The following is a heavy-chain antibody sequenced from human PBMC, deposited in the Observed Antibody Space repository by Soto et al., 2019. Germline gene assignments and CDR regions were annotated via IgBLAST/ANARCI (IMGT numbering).Heavy chain of an antibody. D-gene: IGHD5-12*01. CDR2: IEHSGST. Sequence: ETLSLTCGVCGCFRGYYCSCIRQPPGKGLEWIGKIEHSGSTKYTPSLESRVSISLDTSKKEVSLNLRSVTAADTAIYYCARAYDYRDPRDALDTWGHGTMVT. CDR1: GCFRGYY. J-gene: IGHJ3*02. CDR3: ARAYDYRDPRDALDT. V-gene: IGHV4-34*01.